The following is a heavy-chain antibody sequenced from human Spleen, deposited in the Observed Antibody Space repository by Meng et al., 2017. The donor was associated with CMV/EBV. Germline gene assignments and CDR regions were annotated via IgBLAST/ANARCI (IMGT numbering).Heavy chain of an antibody. CDR3: AKSWDGMDV. CDR1: GFSFSSYA. V-gene: IGHV3-21*01. CDR2: ISSTGSYI. Sequence: GGSLRLSCASSGFSFSSYAMNWVRQAPGKGLEWVSSISSTGSYIYYADSVKGRFTISRDNAKNSLYLQMSSLRAEDTAVYYCAKSWDGMDVWGQGTTVTVSS. J-gene: IGHJ6*02. D-gene: IGHD6-13*01.